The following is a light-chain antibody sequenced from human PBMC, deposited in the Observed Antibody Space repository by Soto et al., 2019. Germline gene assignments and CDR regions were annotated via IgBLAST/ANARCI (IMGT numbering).Light chain of an antibody. V-gene: IGLV2-14*01. CDR2: EVN. J-gene: IGLJ1*01. Sequence: QSVLTQPASVSGSPGQSITISCTGTSSDVGGYNYVSWYQQHPGKAPKLMIYEVNNQPSGVSNRFSGSKSGNTASLTISGLQAEDEADYYCSSYTISNTLPFVFGTGTKVTVL. CDR3: SSYTISNTLPFV. CDR1: SSDVGGYNY.